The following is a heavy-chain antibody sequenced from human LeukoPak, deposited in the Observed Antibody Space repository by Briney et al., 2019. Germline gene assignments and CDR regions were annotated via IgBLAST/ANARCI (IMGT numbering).Heavy chain of an antibody. Sequence: GGSLRLSCAASGFTFSSYGMHWVRQAPGKGLEWVAVIGYDGTNKYYTDSVKGRFTISRDNANNSLYLQMNSLRAEDTAVYYCARDPPAIAVATRENYFDYWGQGTLVTVSS. D-gene: IGHD6-19*01. CDR1: GFTFSSYG. J-gene: IGHJ4*02. CDR2: IGYDGTNK. V-gene: IGHV3-33*01. CDR3: ARDPPAIAVATRENYFDY.